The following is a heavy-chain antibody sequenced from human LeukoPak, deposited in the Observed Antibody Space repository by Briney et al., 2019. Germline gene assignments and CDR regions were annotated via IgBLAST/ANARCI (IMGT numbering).Heavy chain of an antibody. Sequence: GESLKISCKGSGYSFTSDWIGWVRQMPGKGLEWMGIIYPGDSDTRYSPSCQGQVTISADKSISTAYLQWSSLKASDTAMYYCAGQDIVVVATATRAFDIWGQGTMVTVSS. J-gene: IGHJ3*02. D-gene: IGHD2-15*01. CDR2: IYPGDSDT. CDR1: GYSFTSDW. CDR3: AGQDIVVVATATRAFDI. V-gene: IGHV5-51*01.